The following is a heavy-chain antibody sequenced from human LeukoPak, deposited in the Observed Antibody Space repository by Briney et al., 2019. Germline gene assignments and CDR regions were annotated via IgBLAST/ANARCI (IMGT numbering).Heavy chain of an antibody. CDR2: IYPGDSDT. D-gene: IGHD2-15*01. J-gene: IGHJ3*02. CDR3: ARHQVAATHNDTFDI. V-gene: IGHV5-51*01. Sequence: GESLKISCEGSGCSFTSHWIGWVRQMPGKGLEWMGVIYPGDSDTRYSPSFQGQVTISADKSISTAYLQWSGLKASDTAMYYCARHQVAATHNDTFDIWGQGTMVTVSS. CDR1: GCSFTSHW.